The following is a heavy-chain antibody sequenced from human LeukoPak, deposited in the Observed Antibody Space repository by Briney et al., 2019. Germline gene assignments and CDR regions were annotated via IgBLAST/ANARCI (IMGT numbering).Heavy chain of an antibody. CDR3: ARNYDSSGYYYLDAFDI. V-gene: IGHV4-34*01. J-gene: IGHJ3*02. CDR2: INHSGST. CDR1: GGSFSGYY. D-gene: IGHD3-22*01. Sequence: PSETLSLTCAVYGGSFSGYYWSWIRQPPGKGLEWIGEINHSGSTNYNPSLKSRVTISVDTSKNQFSLKLSSVTPEDTAVYYCARNYDSSGYYYLDAFDIWGPGTMVTVSS.